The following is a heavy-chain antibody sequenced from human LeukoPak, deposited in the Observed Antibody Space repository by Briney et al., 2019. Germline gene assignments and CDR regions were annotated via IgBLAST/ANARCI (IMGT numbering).Heavy chain of an antibody. J-gene: IGHJ6*02. CDR3: ARVQTSANYFGMDV. CDR1: GFTFSTYW. CDR2: IKHDGSEK. V-gene: IGHV3-7*05. D-gene: IGHD6-25*01. Sequence: SGGSLRLSCAVSGFTFSTYWMSWVRQAPGEGLEWVANIKHDGSEKYYVDSVKGRFTISRDNAKNSLYLQMNSLRAEDTAVYYCARVQTSANYFGMDVWGQGTTVTVSS.